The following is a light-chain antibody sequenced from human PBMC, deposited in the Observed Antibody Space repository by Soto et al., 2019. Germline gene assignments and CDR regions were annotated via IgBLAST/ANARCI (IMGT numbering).Light chain of an antibody. CDR2: RNN. CDR3: AACDNNLGGPA. CDR1: NSNIGSKY. V-gene: IGLV1-47*01. Sequence: QSVLTQPPSASGTPGQRVSISCSGSNSNIGSKYVYWYQQLPGTAPKLLMYRNNQRPSGVPDRFSGSKSGTSASLAISGLRSEDEADYYCAACDNNLGGPAFGGGTKLTVL. J-gene: IGLJ2*01.